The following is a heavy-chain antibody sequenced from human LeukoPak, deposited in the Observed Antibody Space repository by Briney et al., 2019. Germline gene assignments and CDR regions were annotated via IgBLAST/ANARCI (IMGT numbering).Heavy chain of an antibody. J-gene: IGHJ4*02. V-gene: IGHV1-2*02. D-gene: IGHD1-14*01. Sequence: GESLKISCKGSGYSFTNYWIAWVRQMPGKGLEWMGWINPNSGGTNYAQKFQGRVTMTRDTSISTAYMELSRLRSDDTAVYYCARDLRVVITVVLGYWGQGTLVTVSS. CDR1: GYSFTNYW. CDR3: ARDLRVVITVVLGY. CDR2: INPNSGGT.